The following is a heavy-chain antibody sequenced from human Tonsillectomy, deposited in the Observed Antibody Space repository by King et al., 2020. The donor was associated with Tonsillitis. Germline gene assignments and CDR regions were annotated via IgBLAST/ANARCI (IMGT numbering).Heavy chain of an antibody. J-gene: IGHJ3*02. V-gene: IGHV4-4*07. D-gene: IGHD2/OR15-2a*01. CDR3: AYVALPTYRKDIFDI. CDR2: IYSYGIT. CDR1: GDSISSYY. Sequence: QLQESGPGLVKSSETLSLTCSVSGDSISSYYWSWVRQPAGKGLEWIGLIYSYGITIYNPSLKSRVTMSVDTSKNQFSLRLSSVTAADTAVYYCAYVALPTYRKDIFDIWGQGTMVTVSS.